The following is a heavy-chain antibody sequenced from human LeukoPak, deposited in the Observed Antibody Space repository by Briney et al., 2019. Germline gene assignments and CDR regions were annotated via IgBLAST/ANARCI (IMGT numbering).Heavy chain of an antibody. CDR1: GFTFTIYD. D-gene: IGHD3-10*01. V-gene: IGHV1-8*01. CDR3: VRDGEGVAISVNYWFDP. J-gene: IGHJ5*02. CDR2: MNPNNGNT. Sequence: ASVNVSCKASGFTFTIYDINWVRQASGQGLEWMGWMNPNNGNTGYAQKFQGRVIMTRDTSISTAYMELRDLRSEDTAVYYCVRDGEGVAISVNYWFDPWGQGTLVTVSS.